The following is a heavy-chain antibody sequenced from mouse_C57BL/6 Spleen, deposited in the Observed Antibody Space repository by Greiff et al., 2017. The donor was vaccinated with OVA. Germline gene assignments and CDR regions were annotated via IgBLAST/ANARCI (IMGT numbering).Heavy chain of an antibody. CDR1: GYTFTSYW. CDR2: IDPSDSYT. CDR3: ARPLYGTYVDY. V-gene: IGHV1-50*01. Sequence: QQSCKASGYTFTSYWMQWVKQRPGQGLEWIGEIDPSDSYTNYNQKFTGKAKLTVDTSSSTAYMQLSSLTSEDSAVYYCARPLYGTYVDYWGQGTTLTVSS. D-gene: IGHD1-1*01. J-gene: IGHJ2*01.